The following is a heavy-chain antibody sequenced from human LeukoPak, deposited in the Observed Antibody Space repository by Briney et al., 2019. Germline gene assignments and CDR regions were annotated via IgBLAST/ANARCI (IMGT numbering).Heavy chain of an antibody. D-gene: IGHD3-3*01. CDR3: ARSSSIWSGYSYFDY. J-gene: IGHJ4*02. V-gene: IGHV4-4*07. Sequence: SETLSLTCTVSGGSISSYYWSWIRQPAGKGLEWIGRIYTSGSTNYNPSLKSRVTMSVDTSKNQFSLKLSSVTAADTAVYYCARSSSIWSGYSYFDYWGQGTLVTVSS. CDR1: GGSISSYY. CDR2: IYTSGST.